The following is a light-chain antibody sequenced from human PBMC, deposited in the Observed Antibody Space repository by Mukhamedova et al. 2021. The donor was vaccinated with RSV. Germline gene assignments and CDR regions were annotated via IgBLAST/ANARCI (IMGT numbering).Light chain of an antibody. V-gene: IGKV1-39*01. J-gene: IGKJ3*01. Sequence: WYQRRVHGEATKHLIYEAYNLESGVPSRFSGSGSGSVFTLTIISLQPDDFAIYYCQQSSNVPFTFGPGTKLD. CDR3: QQSSNVPFT. CDR2: EAY.